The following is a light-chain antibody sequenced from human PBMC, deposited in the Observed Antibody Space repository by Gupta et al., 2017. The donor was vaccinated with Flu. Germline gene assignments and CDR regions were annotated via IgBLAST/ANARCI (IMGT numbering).Light chain of an antibody. CDR3: QQSHDTRCT. Sequence: DIQMTQSPSSLSASVGDRVTITCRASQRISIYLNWYQQKPGKAPKLLISGASNLQSGVPSRFSGSGSGTDYTLTISALQPEDVATYYCQQSHDTRCTFGPGTKVEIK. J-gene: IGKJ3*01. CDR1: QRISIY. V-gene: IGKV1-39*01. CDR2: GAS.